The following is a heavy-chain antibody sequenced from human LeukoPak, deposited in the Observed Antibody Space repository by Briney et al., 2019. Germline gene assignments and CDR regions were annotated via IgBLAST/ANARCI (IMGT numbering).Heavy chain of an antibody. CDR3: ANTKQFEY. Sequence: GGSLRLSCAASGFTFRSYNMTWVRQAPGKGLEWVSSITSSSSSIYYADSVKGRFTISRDNAKNSLYLQMNSLSAEDTAVYYCANTKQFEYWGQGTLVTVSS. J-gene: IGHJ4*02. V-gene: IGHV3-21*01. CDR2: ITSSSSSI. D-gene: IGHD1-1*01. CDR1: GFTFRSYN.